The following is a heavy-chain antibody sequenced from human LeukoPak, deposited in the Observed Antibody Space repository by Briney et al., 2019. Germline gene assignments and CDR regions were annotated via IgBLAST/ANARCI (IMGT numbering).Heavy chain of an antibody. V-gene: IGHV4-30-4*01. CDR1: GGSTNTADYH. Sequence: PSETLSLTCTVYGGSTNTADYHWSWIRQSPGKGLEWIGNIYFNGKTDYNPSLKSRVTISLQMSKHQFSQKLRSVTVADTAMYYCARSVVDYYGSPNWFDPWGQGALVTVSS. J-gene: IGHJ5*02. CDR2: IYFNGKT. D-gene: IGHD3-10*01. CDR3: ARSVVDYYGSPNWFDP.